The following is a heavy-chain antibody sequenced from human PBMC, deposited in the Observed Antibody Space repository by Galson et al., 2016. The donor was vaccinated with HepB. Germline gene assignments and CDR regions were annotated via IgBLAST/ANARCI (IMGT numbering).Heavy chain of an antibody. CDR1: GFTLSTFN. V-gene: IGHV3-21*01. CDR2: IDINNMWI. D-gene: IGHD3-16*01. Sequence: SLRLSCAASGFTLSTFNMNWVRQAPGKGLEWVSFIDINNMWIEYGDSVKGRFTISRDNAKDSLYLQMNSLRAEDTAVYYCARDLGLSARAYVIWGQGTMVTVSS. J-gene: IGHJ3*02. CDR3: ARDLGLSARAYVI.